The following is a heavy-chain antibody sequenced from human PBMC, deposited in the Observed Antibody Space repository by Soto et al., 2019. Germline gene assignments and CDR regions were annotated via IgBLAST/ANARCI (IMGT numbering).Heavy chain of an antibody. Sequence: PGESLKISCKASGYSFTSYWIGWVRQMPGKGLEWMGIIYPGDSDTRYSPSFQGQVTISADKSISTAYLQWSSLKASDTAMYYCASQLKYSSDWYYFDYWGQGTTVTV. CDR3: ASQLKYSSDWYYFDY. CDR2: IYPGDSDT. CDR1: GYSFTSYW. D-gene: IGHD6-19*01. V-gene: IGHV5-51*01. J-gene: IGHJ4*02.